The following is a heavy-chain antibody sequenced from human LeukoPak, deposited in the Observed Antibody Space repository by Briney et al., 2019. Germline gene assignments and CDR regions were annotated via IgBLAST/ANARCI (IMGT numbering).Heavy chain of an antibody. J-gene: IGHJ6*04. CDR3: AVLGITMIGGV. V-gene: IGHV3-48*03. CDR1: GFTFSSYE. Sequence: GGSLRLSCAASGFTFSSYEMNWVRQAPGKGLEWVSYISSSGSTIYYADSVKGRFTISRDNAKNSLYLQMDSLRAEDTAVYYCAVLGITMIGGVWGKGTTVTISS. D-gene: IGHD3-10*02. CDR2: ISSSGSTI.